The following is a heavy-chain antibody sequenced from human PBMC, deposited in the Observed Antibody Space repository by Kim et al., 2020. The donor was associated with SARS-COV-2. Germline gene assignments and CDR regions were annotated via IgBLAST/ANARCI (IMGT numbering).Heavy chain of an antibody. CDR1: GGSISSYY. CDR3: ARVDSSGYNGRGYFEH. D-gene: IGHD3-22*01. V-gene: IGHV4-59*01. J-gene: IGHJ4*03. CDR2: VFHTGST. Sequence: SETLSLTCTISGGSISSYYWSWIRQPPGKGLEWIGYVFHTGSTNYNPSLKSRVAISVDTSKSQFSLRLRSVSAADTAVYYCARVDSSGYNGRGYFEHWG.